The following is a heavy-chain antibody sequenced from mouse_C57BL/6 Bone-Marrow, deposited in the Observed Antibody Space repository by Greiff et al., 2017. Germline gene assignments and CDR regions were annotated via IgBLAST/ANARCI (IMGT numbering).Heavy chain of an antibody. J-gene: IGHJ4*01. CDR3: ARHLYAMDY. Sequence: QVQLQQSGPELVKPGASVKISCKASGYAFSSSWMNWVKQRPGKGLEWIGRIYPGDGDTNYNGKFKGKATLTADKSSSTAYMQLSSLTSEDSAGYFCARHLYAMDYWGQGTSVTVSS. CDR1: GYAFSSSW. V-gene: IGHV1-82*01. CDR2: IYPGDGDT.